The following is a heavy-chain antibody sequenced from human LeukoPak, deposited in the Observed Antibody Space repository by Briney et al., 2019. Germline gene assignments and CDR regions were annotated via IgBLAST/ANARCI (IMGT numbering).Heavy chain of an antibody. V-gene: IGHV1-46*01. Sequence: ASVTVSCKASGYAFTSYYMHWVRQAPGQGLEWMGIINPSGGSTSYAQKFQGRVTITRNTSISTAYMELSSLRSEDTAVYYCARCRGEVPAAIDFDYWGQGTLVTVSS. CDR3: ARCRGEVPAAIDFDY. J-gene: IGHJ4*02. CDR1: GYAFTSYY. D-gene: IGHD2-2*02. CDR2: INPSGGST.